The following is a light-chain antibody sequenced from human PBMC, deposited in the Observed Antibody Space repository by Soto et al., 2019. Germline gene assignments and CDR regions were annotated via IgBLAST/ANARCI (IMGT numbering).Light chain of an antibody. CDR3: AAWDDSLNGVI. CDR2: SNN. CDR1: SSNIGSHT. J-gene: IGLJ2*01. Sequence: QSVLTQPPSASGTPGQRITISCSGSSSNIGSHTVNWHQQVPGTVPKLLIYSNNERPSGVPDRFSGSKSGTSASLAISGLQSGDEADYYCAAWDDSLNGVIFGGGTKLTVL. V-gene: IGLV1-44*01.